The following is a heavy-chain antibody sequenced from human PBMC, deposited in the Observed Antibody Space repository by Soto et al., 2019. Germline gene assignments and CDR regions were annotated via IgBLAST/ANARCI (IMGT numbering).Heavy chain of an antibody. D-gene: IGHD2-21*01. Sequence: EVQLLESGGGLVQPGGSRRLSCAASGFTFSNYAMTWVRQAPGMGLEWVSSISGSGGSTYYADSVKGRFTISRDNSKDTXYXXMNSLRAEDTALYCCATRAYCVSGACREDYFGMDVWGQGTTVTVSS. V-gene: IGHV3-23*01. CDR2: ISGSGGST. CDR1: GFTFSNYA. CDR3: ATRAYCVSGACREDYFGMDV. J-gene: IGHJ6*02.